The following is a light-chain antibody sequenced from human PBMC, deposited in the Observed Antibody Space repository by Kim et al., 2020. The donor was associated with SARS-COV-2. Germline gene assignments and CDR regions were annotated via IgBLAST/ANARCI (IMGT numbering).Light chain of an antibody. CDR1: QSLLHSNGYNY. V-gene: IGKV2-28*01. J-gene: IGKJ3*01. Sequence: IVMSQSPLSLPVTPGEPASISCRSSQSLLHSNGYNYLDWDLQKPGQSPQLLIYLGSNRASGVPDRFSGSGSGTDFTLKISRVEAEDVGVHYCMQALQPLFTFGPGTKVDIK. CDR3: MQALQPLFT. CDR2: LGS.